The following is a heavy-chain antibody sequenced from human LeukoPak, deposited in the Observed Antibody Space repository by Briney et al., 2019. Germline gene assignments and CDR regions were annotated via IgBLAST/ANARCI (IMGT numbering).Heavy chain of an antibody. CDR2: IWYDGTYK. CDR3: ARDLSHCSGGSCYSAHFDY. Sequence: GGSLRLSCAASGFTFSTYGMHWVRQAPGKGLEWVALIWYDGTYKYYVDSVKGRFTISRDNSKNTLYLQMNSLRAEDTAVYYCARDLSHCSGGSCYSAHFDYWGLGTLVTVSS. D-gene: IGHD2-15*01. CDR1: GFTFSTYG. J-gene: IGHJ4*02. V-gene: IGHV3-33*01.